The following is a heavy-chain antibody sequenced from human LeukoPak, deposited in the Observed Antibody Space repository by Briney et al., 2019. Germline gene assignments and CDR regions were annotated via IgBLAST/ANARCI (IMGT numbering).Heavy chain of an antibody. CDR3: AREIGGYSYGWYYFDY. D-gene: IGHD5-18*01. V-gene: IGHV4-61*10. Sequence: PSQTLSLTCTVSGGSISSGSYYWAWIRQPAGKGLEWIGYIYYSGSTNYNPSLKSRVTISVDTSKNQFSLKLSSVTAADTAVYYCAREIGGYSYGWYYFDYWGQGTLVTVSS. J-gene: IGHJ4*02. CDR2: IYYSGST. CDR1: GGSISSGSYY.